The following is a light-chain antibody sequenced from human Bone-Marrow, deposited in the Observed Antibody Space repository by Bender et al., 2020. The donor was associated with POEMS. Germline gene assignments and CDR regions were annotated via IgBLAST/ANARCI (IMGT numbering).Light chain of an antibody. J-gene: IGLJ3*02. CDR2: EVN. Sequence: QSALTQPAYVSGSPGQSLTISCTATGSDVGNYNLVSWYQHHPGKAPKLLLYEVNKRPSGVSDRFSGTKSANTASLTISGLQAEDAADYYCCSYANTTTFHWVFGGGTSLTVL. CDR3: CSYANTTTFHWV. CDR1: GSDVGNYNL. V-gene: IGLV2-23*02.